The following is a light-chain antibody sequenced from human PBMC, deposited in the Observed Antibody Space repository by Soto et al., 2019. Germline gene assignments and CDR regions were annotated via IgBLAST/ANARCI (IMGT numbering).Light chain of an antibody. Sequence: DIVMTQSPDSLAVSLGARAILNCNASHSVLDNSYNSNYLAWYQQKSVQPPILIMYCASSRNSGVPDRFSGSGYRTDFIPTLSSLQAEDAAVYFFKQYYRXPQACGPRTKV. CDR1: HSVLDNSYNSNY. CDR3: KQYYRXPQA. CDR2: CAS. V-gene: IGKV4-1*01. J-gene: IGKJ1*01.